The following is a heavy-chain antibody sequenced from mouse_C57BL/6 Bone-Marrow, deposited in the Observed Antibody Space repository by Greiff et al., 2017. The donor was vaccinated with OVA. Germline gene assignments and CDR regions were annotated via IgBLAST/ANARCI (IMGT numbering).Heavy chain of an antibody. CDR1: GFSLTSYA. Sequence: VHLVESGPGLVAPSQSLSITCTVSGFSLTSYAISWVRQPPGKGLEWLGVIWTGGGTNYNSALKSRLSISKDNSKSQVFLKMNSLQTDDTARYYCARPLLRYYYAMDYWGQGTSVTVSS. D-gene: IGHD1-1*01. V-gene: IGHV2-9-1*01. CDR2: IWTGGGT. CDR3: ARPLLRYYYAMDY. J-gene: IGHJ4*01.